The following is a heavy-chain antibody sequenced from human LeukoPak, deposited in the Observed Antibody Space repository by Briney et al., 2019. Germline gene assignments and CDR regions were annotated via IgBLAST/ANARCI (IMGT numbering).Heavy chain of an antibody. CDR2: VYHSGST. Sequence: SETLSLTCAVSGGSISSSYWWSWVRQPPGKGLEWIGEVYHSGSTNYYPSLKSRVTISVDESKNQFSLKLNYVTAADTAVYYCARAFLVGYSPEEYIFDYWGQGTLFTVSS. V-gene: IGHV4-4*02. CDR3: ARAFLVGYSPEEYIFDY. J-gene: IGHJ4*02. CDR1: GGSISSSYW. D-gene: IGHD2-15*01.